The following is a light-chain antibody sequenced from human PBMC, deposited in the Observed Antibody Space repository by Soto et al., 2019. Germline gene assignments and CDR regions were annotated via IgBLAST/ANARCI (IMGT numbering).Light chain of an antibody. CDR3: HQYDSWT. Sequence: IVLTQSPATLSVSPGERATLSCRASQNISNYLIWYQQKPGQAPRLLIYGASSRATGIPDRFSGSGSGTDFTLTISRLEPEDFAVYYCHQYDSWTFGQGTKVDIK. V-gene: IGKV3-20*01. CDR1: QNISNY. CDR2: GAS. J-gene: IGKJ1*01.